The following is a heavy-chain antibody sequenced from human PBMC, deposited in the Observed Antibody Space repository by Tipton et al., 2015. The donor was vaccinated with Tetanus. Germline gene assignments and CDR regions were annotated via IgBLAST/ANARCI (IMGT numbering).Heavy chain of an antibody. Sequence: SLRLSCAASGFIFSSYGIHWVRQAPGKGLEWVAGSWYDGTDTYYADSVKCRFTPSRDNSKNTQYLQMNSLRVEDTAVYYCEREADCSGGSCFSGDFDNGGQGTQVTVSS. CDR3: EREADCSGGSCFSGDFDN. J-gene: IGHJ4*02. CDR2: SWYDGTDT. V-gene: IGHV3-33*01. CDR1: GFIFSSYG. D-gene: IGHD2-15*01.